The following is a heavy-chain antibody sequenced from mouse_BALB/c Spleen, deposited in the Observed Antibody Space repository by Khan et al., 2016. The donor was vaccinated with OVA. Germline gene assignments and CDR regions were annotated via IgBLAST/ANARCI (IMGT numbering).Heavy chain of an antibody. V-gene: IGHV1S132*01. D-gene: IGHD1-1*01. CDR2: IYPGTDSS. Sequence: QVQLQQSGAELVRPGASVKLSCKTSGYIFTSYWIHWVKQTSGQGLEWIARIYPGTDSSYYNEKFKGKATLTAAKSSSTAYMQLSSLKSEDSAVYFCGRGAITSHAMDYWGQGTSVTVSS. J-gene: IGHJ4*01. CDR1: GYIFTSYW. CDR3: GRGAITSHAMDY.